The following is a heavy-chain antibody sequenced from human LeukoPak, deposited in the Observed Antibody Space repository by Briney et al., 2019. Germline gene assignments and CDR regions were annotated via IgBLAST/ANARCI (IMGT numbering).Heavy chain of an antibody. CDR3: AMGYCSSTSCRTNWFDP. CDR1: GGXISSSNC. Sequence: SGTLSLTCAVSGGXISSSNCWSWVRQPPGKGLEWIGEIYHSGSTNYNPSLKSRVTISVDKSKNQFSLKLSSVTAADTAVYYCAMGYCSSTSCRTNWFDPWGQGTLVTVSS. V-gene: IGHV4-4*02. J-gene: IGHJ5*02. CDR2: IYHSGST. D-gene: IGHD2-2*01.